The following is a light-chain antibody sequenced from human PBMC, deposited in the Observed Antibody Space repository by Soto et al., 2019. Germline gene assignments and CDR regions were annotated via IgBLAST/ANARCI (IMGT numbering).Light chain of an antibody. CDR3: RSYTSSTVV. V-gene: IGLV2-14*01. CDR1: SSDVGGYNY. CDR2: DVS. Sequence: QSALTQPASVSGSPGQSITISCTGTSSDVGGYNYVSWYQQHPGKAPKLMIYDVSNRPSGVSNRFSGSKSGNTASLTISGLQAEDEADYYCRSYTSSTVVFGGGTQLTVL. J-gene: IGLJ2*01.